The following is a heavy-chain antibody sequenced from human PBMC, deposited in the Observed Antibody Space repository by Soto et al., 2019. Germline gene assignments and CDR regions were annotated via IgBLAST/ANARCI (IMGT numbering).Heavy chain of an antibody. CDR1: GGSFSGYY. J-gene: IGHJ6*02. D-gene: IGHD6-13*01. V-gene: IGHV4-34*01. CDR2: INHSGST. CDR3: AGGRGRQQLVMTYYYGMDV. Sequence: SETLSLTCAVYGGSFSGYYWSWIRQPPGKGLEWIGEINHSGSTNYNPSLKSRVTISVDTSKNQFSLNLRSVTAADTAVYYCAGGRGRQQLVMTYYYGMDVWGQGTTVTVSS.